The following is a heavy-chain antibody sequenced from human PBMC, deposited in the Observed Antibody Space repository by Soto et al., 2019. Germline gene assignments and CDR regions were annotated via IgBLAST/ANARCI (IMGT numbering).Heavy chain of an antibody. V-gene: IGHV1-3*01. CDR3: ARAPLGAAAGAFAFDI. Sequence: ASVKVSCNASGYTFTGYYMHWLRLAPGQRLEWMGWINANNGSTNYAQKFQGRVTMTRDTSASTAYMELSSLRSEDTAVYYCARAPLGAAAGAFAFDIWSQGTMVTVSS. CDR2: INANNGST. CDR1: GYTFTGYY. J-gene: IGHJ3*02. D-gene: IGHD6-13*01.